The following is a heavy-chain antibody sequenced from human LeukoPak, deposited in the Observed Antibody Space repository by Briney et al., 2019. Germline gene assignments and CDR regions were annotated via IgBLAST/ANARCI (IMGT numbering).Heavy chain of an antibody. J-gene: IGHJ5*02. CDR1: GFTFTSSA. D-gene: IGHD3-3*01. Sequence: SVKVSCKASGFTFTSSAVQWVRQARGQRLEWIGWIVVGSGNTNYAQKFQGRVTMTRDTSTSTVYMELSSLRSEDTAVYYCARVMGYDFWSGDQHWFDPWGQGTLVTVSS. CDR3: ARVMGYDFWSGDQHWFDP. CDR2: IVVGSGNT. V-gene: IGHV1-58*01.